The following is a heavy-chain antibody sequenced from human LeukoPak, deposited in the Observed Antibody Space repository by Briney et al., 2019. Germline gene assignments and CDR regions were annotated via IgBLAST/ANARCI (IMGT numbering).Heavy chain of an antibody. CDR2: VKRKIDGGTT. D-gene: IGHD3-10*01. CDR3: ATEGSGSPNYYHGLDV. CDR1: GFTFSDAC. V-gene: IGHV3-15*01. J-gene: IGHJ6*01. Sequence: ARSLRLSCEASGFTFSDACMGWIRHPPGNGMEWVGPVKRKIDGGTTDFAASVKGRFSISRDDSKNTLYLQMNSLKNDDTAVYYCATEGSGSPNYYHGLDVWGQGTTVTVSS.